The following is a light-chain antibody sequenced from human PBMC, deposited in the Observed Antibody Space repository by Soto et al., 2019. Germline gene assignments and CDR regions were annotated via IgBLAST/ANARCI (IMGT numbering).Light chain of an antibody. Sequence: QSALTQPASVSGSPGQSITISCTGTSSDVGGYNYVSWYQQHPGKAPKLMIYDVSNRPSGVSNRFSGSKSGNTASLTISGLQAEEEADYYCSSYTSSSAVWVFGGGTKLTVL. J-gene: IGLJ3*02. CDR2: DVS. CDR3: SSYTSSSAVWV. V-gene: IGLV2-14*01. CDR1: SSDVGGYNY.